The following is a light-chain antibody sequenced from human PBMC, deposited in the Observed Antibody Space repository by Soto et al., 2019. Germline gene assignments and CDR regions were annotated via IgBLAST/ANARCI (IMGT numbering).Light chain of an antibody. Sequence: DIQLTQSPSFLSASVGGRVTITCRASQAISSHLAWYQQKPGKAPNLLIYGASTLQSGVPSRFSGSGSGTQFTLTISSLQPEDFATYSCQQLNSYPLTFGPGTTVDIK. CDR2: GAS. CDR3: QQLNSYPLT. J-gene: IGKJ3*01. CDR1: QAISSH. V-gene: IGKV1-9*01.